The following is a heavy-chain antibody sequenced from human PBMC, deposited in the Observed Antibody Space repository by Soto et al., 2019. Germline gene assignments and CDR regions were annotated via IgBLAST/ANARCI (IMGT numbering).Heavy chain of an antibody. CDR2: IYYSGST. CDR3: ARSCYWAFDI. CDR1: GGSISSYY. J-gene: IGHJ3*02. Sequence: SETLSLTCTVSGGSISSYYWSWIRQPPGKGLEWIGYIYYSGSTNYNPSLKSRVTISVDTSKNQFSLKLSSVTAADTAVYYCARSCYWAFDIWGQGTMVTVSS. V-gene: IGHV4-59*01. D-gene: IGHD2-15*01.